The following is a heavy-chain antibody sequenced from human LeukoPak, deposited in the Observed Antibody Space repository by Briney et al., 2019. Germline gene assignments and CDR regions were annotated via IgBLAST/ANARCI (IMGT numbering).Heavy chain of an antibody. CDR1: GGTFSRHA. J-gene: IGHJ4*02. Sequence: SVKVSCKASGGTFSRHAISWVRQAPGQGPEWMGGIILLFGSVKYAQTFQDRVRITTDESTNTAYLDLSSLRSDDTAVYYCARGEWELLNGFDSWGQGTLVTVSS. CDR2: IILLFGSV. CDR3: ARGEWELLNGFDS. V-gene: IGHV1-69*05. D-gene: IGHD1-26*01.